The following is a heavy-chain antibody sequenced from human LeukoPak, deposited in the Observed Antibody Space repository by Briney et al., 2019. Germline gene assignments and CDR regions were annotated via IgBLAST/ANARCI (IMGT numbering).Heavy chain of an antibody. V-gene: IGHV3-30-3*01. CDR2: ISYDGSNK. CDR3: AKDAGSITMTVVVTYYFDY. Sequence: GRSLRLSCAASGFTFSTYAMHWVRQAPGKGLEWVAVISYDGSNKYYADSVKGRFTISRDNSKNTLYLQMNSLRAEDTAVYYCAKDAGSITMTVVVTYYFDYWGQGTLVTVSS. D-gene: IGHD3-22*01. CDR1: GFTFSTYA. J-gene: IGHJ4*02.